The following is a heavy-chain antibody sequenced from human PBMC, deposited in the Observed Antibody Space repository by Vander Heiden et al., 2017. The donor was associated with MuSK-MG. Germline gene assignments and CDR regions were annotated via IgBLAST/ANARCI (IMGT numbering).Heavy chain of an antibody. CDR2: MSSSSSYI. V-gene: IGHV3-21*01. CDR1: GFPFRDYY. J-gene: IGHJ5*02. D-gene: IGHD1-26*01. Sequence: EVQLVESGGGLVKPGGALRLSCAVSGFPFRDYYMNWVRQAPGKGLEWVSSMSSSSSYIYYADSVKGRFTISRDTAKNSVYLLMNSLRVEDTAVYYCARGAMGATYPTKDNWFDPWGQGTLVTVSS. CDR3: ARGAMGATYPTKDNWFDP.